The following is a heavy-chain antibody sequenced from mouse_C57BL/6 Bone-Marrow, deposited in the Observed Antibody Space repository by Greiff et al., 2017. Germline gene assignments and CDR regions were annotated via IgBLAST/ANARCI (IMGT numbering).Heavy chain of an antibody. CDR3: ARVGYSNFYFDY. CDR2: IHPNSGST. D-gene: IGHD2-5*01. V-gene: IGHV1-64*01. J-gene: IGHJ2*01. CDR1: GYTFTSYW. Sequence: QVQLQQSGAELARPGASVKLSCKASGYTFTSYWMHWVKQRPGQGLEWIGMIHPNSGSTNYNEKFKSKATLTVDKSSSTAYMQLSSLTSEDSAVYYCARVGYSNFYFDYWGHGTTLTVSS.